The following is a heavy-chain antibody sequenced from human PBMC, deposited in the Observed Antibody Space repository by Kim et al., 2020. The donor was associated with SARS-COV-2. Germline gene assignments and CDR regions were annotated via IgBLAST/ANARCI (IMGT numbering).Heavy chain of an antibody. CDR2: IYPGDSDT. D-gene: IGHD2-2*01. CDR1: GYSFTSYW. V-gene: IGHV5-51*01. CDR3: ATWGSSTSLGGYYYYYGMDV. Sequence: GESLKISCKGSGYSFTSYWIGWVRQMPGKGLEWMGIIYPGDSDTRYSPSFQGQVTISADKSISTAYLQWSSLKASDTAMYYCATWGSSTSLGGYYYYYGMDVWGQGTTVTVSS. J-gene: IGHJ6*02.